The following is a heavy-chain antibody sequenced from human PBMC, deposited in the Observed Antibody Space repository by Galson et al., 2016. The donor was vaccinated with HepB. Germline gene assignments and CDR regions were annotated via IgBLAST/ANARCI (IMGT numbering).Heavy chain of an antibody. CDR3: SRGWSNLDY. V-gene: IGHV6-1*01. J-gene: IGHJ4*02. Sequence: CAISGDSVLNNNLAWNLIRRSPSRGLEWLGRTYHRSQWYHDYAVSVRNRITIDPDTAKNQFSLQLKSVSPDDTAVYYCSRGWSNLDYWGQGSLVIVSS. D-gene: IGHD3-16*02. CDR2: TYHRSQWYH. CDR1: GDSVLNNNLA.